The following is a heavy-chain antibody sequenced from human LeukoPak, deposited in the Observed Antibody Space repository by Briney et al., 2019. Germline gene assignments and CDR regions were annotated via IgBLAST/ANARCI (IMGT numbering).Heavy chain of an antibody. CDR3: ARGGYCSSTSCFLIDT. CDR2: INTDGSST. CDR1: GLTFSSYW. J-gene: IGHJ5*02. V-gene: IGHV3-74*01. D-gene: IGHD2-2*01. Sequence: GGSLRLSCAVSGLTFSSYWWHWVRQAPGKGLVWVSRINTDGSSTNYADSVKGRFTISRDNAKNTLYLQMNSLRAEDTAVYYCARGGYCSSTSCFLIDTWGQGTLVTVSS.